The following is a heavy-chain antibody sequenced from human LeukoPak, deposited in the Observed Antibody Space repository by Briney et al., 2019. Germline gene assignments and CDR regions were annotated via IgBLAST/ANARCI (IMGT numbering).Heavy chain of an antibody. V-gene: IGHV3-74*01. J-gene: IGHJ6*04. Sequence: GGSVRLSCAASGFTFRSYWMHWVRQAPGKGLVGVSRINSDGSSTSYADSVKGRFTISRDNAQNTLYLQMNSLRAEDLAVYYCARAALLMDVWGKATTVTVSS. D-gene: IGHD2-2*01. CDR3: ARAALLMDV. CDR1: GFTFRSYW. CDR2: INSDGSST.